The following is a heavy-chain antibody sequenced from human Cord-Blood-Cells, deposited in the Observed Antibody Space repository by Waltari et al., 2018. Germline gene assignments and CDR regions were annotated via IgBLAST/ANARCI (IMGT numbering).Heavy chain of an antibody. CDR3: ARAAEYSSSYYYYGMDV. CDR2: INHSGST. J-gene: IGHJ6*02. D-gene: IGHD6-6*01. Sequence: QVQLQQWGAGLLKPSETLSLTCAVYGGSFSGYYWSWIRQPPGKGLEWIGEINHSGSTNYNPSLKSRVTISVDTSKNQFSLKLSSVTAADTAVYYCARAAEYSSSYYYYGMDVWGQGTTVTVSS. CDR1: GGSFSGYY. V-gene: IGHV4-34*01.